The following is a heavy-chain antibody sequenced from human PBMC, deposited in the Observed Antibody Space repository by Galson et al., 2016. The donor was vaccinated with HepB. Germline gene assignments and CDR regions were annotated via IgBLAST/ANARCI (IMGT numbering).Heavy chain of an antibody. J-gene: IGHJ4*02. V-gene: IGHV1-3*01. CDR1: GYTFSSYA. Sequence: SVKVSCKASGYTFSSYAIHWVRQAPGQRLEWMGWIDVGNGDTDSSQKFQGRFTISRDTSASIAYLELSSLTSEATAIYYCARRGESYFLDSWGQGTLVTVSS. CDR3: ARRGESYFLDS. D-gene: IGHD2/OR15-2a*01. CDR2: IDVGNGDT.